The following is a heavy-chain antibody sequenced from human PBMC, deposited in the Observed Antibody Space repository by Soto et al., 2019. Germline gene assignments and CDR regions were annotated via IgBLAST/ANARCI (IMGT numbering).Heavy chain of an antibody. J-gene: IGHJ5*02. CDR3: ARLDYYGSGSYRTFDP. Sequence: PSETLSLTCTVSGGSISSNSYYWGWIRQPPGKGLEWIGSIYYSGSTYYNPSLKSRVTISVDTSKNQFSLKLSSVTAADTAVYYCARLDYYGSGSYRTFDPWGQGTLVTVSS. CDR2: IYYSGST. D-gene: IGHD3-10*01. CDR1: GGSISSNSYY. V-gene: IGHV4-39*01.